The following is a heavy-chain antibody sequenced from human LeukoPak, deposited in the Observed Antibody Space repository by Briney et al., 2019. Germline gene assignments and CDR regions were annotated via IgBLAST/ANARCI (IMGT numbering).Heavy chain of an antibody. CDR2: INPSGGCT. CDR3: AREVVHYYDSSGGSDY. J-gene: IGHJ4*02. D-gene: IGHD3-22*01. CDR1: GYTFTSYY. V-gene: IGHV1-46*01. Sequence: ASVKVSCKASGYTFTSYYMHWVRQAPGQGLEWMGIINPSGGCTSYAQKFQGRVTMTRDTSTSTVYMELSSLRSEDTAVYYCAREVVHYYDSSGGSDYWGQGTLVTVSS.